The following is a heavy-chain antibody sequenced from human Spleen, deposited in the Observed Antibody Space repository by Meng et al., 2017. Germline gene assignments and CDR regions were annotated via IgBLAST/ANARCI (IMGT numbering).Heavy chain of an antibody. D-gene: IGHD3-22*01. CDR2: INPKSGDT. V-gene: IGHV1-2*06. CDR3: ARATDFYDSSGYYPTEAFDI. J-gene: IGHJ3*02. Sequence: ASVKVSCKPSGYNFPDYYIHWVRRAPGQGLEWMGRINPKSGDTHYAQKFQARVTMTGDTSISTAYMELSGLRSDDTAVYYCARATDFYDSSGYYPTEAFDIWGQGTMVTVSS. CDR1: GYNFPDYY.